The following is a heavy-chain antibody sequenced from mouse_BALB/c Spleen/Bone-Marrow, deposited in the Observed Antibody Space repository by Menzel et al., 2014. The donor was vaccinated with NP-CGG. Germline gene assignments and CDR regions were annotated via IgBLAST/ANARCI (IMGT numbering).Heavy chain of an antibody. V-gene: IGHV1S22*01. CDR3: TRERHYYGYVGAMDY. Sequence: LKDSGSELVRPGASVKPSCKASGYTFTSYWMHWVKQRHGQGLEWIGNIYPGSGSTNYDEKFKSKGTLTVDTSSSTAYMHLSSLTSEDSAVYYCTRERHYYGYVGAMDYWGQGTSVTVSS. D-gene: IGHD1-2*01. CDR2: IYPGSGST. J-gene: IGHJ4*01. CDR1: GYTFTSYW.